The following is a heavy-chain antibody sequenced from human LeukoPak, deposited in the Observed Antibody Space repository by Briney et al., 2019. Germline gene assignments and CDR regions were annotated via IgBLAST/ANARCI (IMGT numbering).Heavy chain of an antibody. CDR2: IKQAGSEK. J-gene: IGHJ4*02. V-gene: IGHV3-7*03. Sequence: GGSLRLSCAASGFTFSSYWMSWVRQAPGKGLEWVANIKQAGSEKYYVDSVKGRFTISRDNAKNSLYLQMNSLRAEDTAVYYCARKTGTTGEAFDYWGQGTQVTVSS. D-gene: IGHD1-1*01. CDR1: GFTFSSYW. CDR3: ARKTGTTGEAFDY.